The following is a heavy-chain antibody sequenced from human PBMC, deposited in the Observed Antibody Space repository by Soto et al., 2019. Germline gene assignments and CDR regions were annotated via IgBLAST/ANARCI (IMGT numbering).Heavy chain of an antibody. D-gene: IGHD6-19*01. Sequence: GGSLRLSCAASGFTFSGSAMHWVRQASGKGLEWVGRIRSKANSYATASAASVKGRFTISRDDSKNTAYLQMNSLKTEDTAVYYCTTDLIAVAGSDYWGQGTLVTVSS. CDR1: GFTFSGSA. CDR3: TTDLIAVAGSDY. CDR2: IRSKANSYAT. V-gene: IGHV3-73*01. J-gene: IGHJ4*02.